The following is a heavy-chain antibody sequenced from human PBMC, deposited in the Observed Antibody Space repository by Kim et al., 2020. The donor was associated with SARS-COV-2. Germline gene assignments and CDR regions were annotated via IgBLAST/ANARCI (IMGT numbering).Heavy chain of an antibody. CDR2: ISSSGSTI. D-gene: IGHD2-15*01. CDR1: GFTFSDYY. J-gene: IGHJ6*02. Sequence: GGSRRLSCAASGFTFSDYYMSWIRQAPGKGLEWVSYISSSGSTIYYADSVKGRFTISRDNAKNSLYLQMNSLRAEDTAMYYCAMDSEVVGATLYYYGMDVWSQGTTVTVS. V-gene: IGHV3-11*04. CDR3: AMDSEVVGATLYYYGMDV.